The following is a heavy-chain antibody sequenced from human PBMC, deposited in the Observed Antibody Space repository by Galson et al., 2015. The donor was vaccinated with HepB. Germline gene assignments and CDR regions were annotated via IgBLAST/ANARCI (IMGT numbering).Heavy chain of an antibody. CDR2: IYPGDSDT. Sequence: SCKGSGYSYTSYWIGWVRQMPGKGLEWMGIIYPGDSDTRYSPSFHGQVTISTDKSISTAYLQWSSLKASDTAMYYCARVTPRQAGYSSGWDTWGNFDYWGQGTLVTVSS. CDR1: GYSYTSYW. J-gene: IGHJ4*02. D-gene: IGHD6-19*01. V-gene: IGHV5-51*01. CDR3: ARVTPRQAGYSSGWDTWGNFDY.